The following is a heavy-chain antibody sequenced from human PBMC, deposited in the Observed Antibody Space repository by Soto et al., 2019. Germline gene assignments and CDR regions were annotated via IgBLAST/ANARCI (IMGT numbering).Heavy chain of an antibody. CDR1: GYSFTSYW. J-gene: IGHJ4*02. CDR2: IYPGDSDT. CDR3: ARQPPQPGVPAAPFDY. V-gene: IGHV5-51*01. Sequence: GESLKISCKGSGYSFTSYWIGWVRQMPGKGLEWMGIIYPGDSDTRYSPSFQGQVTISADKSISTAYLQWSSLKASDTAMYYCARQPPQPGVPAAPFDYWGQGTLVTVSS. D-gene: IGHD2-2*01.